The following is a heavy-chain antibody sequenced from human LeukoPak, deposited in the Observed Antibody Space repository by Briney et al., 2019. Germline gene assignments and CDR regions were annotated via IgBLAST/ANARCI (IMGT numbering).Heavy chain of an antibody. CDR1: GFTFSSYA. CDR3: AKDRRYCTNGVCLYDYYYYGMDV. CDR2: ISGSGGST. D-gene: IGHD2-8*01. V-gene: IGHV3-23*01. Sequence: GGSLRLSCAASGFTFSSYAMSWVRQAPGKGLEWVSAISGSGGSTYYADSVKGRFTISRDNSKNTLYLQMNSLRAEDTAVYYCAKDRRYCTNGVCLYDYYYYGMDVWGQGTSVTVSS. J-gene: IGHJ6*02.